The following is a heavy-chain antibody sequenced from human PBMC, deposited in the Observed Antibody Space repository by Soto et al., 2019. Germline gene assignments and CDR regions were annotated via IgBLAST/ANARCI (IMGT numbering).Heavy chain of an antibody. D-gene: IGHD1-26*01. J-gene: IGHJ4*02. CDR2: IYYTGNT. V-gene: IGHV4-30-4*01. CDR1: GGSIGSGDYY. Sequence: QVQLKESGPGLVKPSQTLSLTCSVSGGSIGSGDYYLSWVRQSPGKGMAWIGYIYYTGNTYYNPSLGSRVPFSVATSQNQLSLRLSDVTVADTAVYYCARDSRRRADSGTRPLYYFDYWGQGTLVTVSS. CDR3: ARDSRRRADSGTRPLYYFDY.